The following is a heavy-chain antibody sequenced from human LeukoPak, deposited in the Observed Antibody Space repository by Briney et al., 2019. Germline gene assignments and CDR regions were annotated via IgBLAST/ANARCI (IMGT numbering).Heavy chain of an antibody. V-gene: IGHV1-69*01. D-gene: IGHD2-2*01. CDR3: ARVSPQDCSSTSCFYYFDY. CDR2: IIPIFGTA. J-gene: IGHJ4*02. CDR1: GGTFSSYA. Sequence: SVKVSCKASGGTFSSYAISWVRQAPGQGLEWMGGIIPIFGTANYAQKFQGRVTITADESTSTAYMELSSLRSEDTAVYYCARVSPQDCSSTSCFYYFDYWGQGTLVTVSS.